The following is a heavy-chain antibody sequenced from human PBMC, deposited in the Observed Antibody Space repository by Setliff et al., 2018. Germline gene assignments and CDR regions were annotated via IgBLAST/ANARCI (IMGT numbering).Heavy chain of an antibody. J-gene: IGHJ4*02. Sequence: ETLSLSCAASGFTFDDYGMSWVRQAPGKGLEWVSGINWNGGSTGYADSVKGRFTISRDNSKKTLYLQMNSLRAEDTAVYYCAKERRIYSYAIDYWGQGTLVTVSS. CDR1: GFTFDDYG. CDR3: AKERRIYSYAIDY. CDR2: INWNGGST. V-gene: IGHV3-20*04. D-gene: IGHD5-18*01.